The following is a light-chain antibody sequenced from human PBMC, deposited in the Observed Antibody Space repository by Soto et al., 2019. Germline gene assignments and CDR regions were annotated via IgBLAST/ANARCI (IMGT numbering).Light chain of an antibody. V-gene: IGLV2-14*01. CDR2: DVS. J-gene: IGLJ1*01. CDR1: SSDVGGYNY. Sequence: QSALTQPASVSGSPGQSITISCTGTSSDVGGYNYVSWYQQHPGKAPKLMIYDVSNRPSGVSNRFSGSKSGNTASLTISGLKPEDEADYYFSSYTSSSTLLYVFGTGTKVTVL. CDR3: SSYTSSSTLLYV.